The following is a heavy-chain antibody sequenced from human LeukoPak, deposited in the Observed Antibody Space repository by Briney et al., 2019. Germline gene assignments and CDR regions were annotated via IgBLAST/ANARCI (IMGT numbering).Heavy chain of an antibody. V-gene: IGHV3-30*02. D-gene: IGHD3-22*01. CDR3: AKATTYYYDTRGLDY. CDR1: GFTLSSYG. J-gene: IGHJ4*02. Sequence: PGGSLRLFCGASGFTLSSYGVLGVREAPGKGVVGVAFIWYGGSKKYYGVSEKGSFTIPRHNHKNTLYLQMNIQRAEDTAMYYCAKATTYYYDTRGLDYWGQGALVTVSS. CDR2: IWYGGSKK.